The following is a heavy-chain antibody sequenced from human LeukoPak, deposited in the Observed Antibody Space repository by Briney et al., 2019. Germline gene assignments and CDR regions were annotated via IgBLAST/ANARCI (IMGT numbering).Heavy chain of an antibody. V-gene: IGHV1-18*01. CDR1: GYTFTSYG. CDR2: ISAYNGNT. CDR3: AGNKYGSGWSREYELDY. Sequence: GASVKVSCKASGYTFTSYGISWVRQAPGQGLEWMGWISAYNGNTNYAQKLQGRVTMTTDTSTSTAYMELRSLRSDDTAVYYCAGNKYGSGWSREYELDYWGQGTLVTVSS. J-gene: IGHJ4*02. D-gene: IGHD6-19*01.